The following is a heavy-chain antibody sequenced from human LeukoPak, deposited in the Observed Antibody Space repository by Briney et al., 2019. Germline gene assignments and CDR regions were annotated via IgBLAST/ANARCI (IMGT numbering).Heavy chain of an antibody. Sequence: EASVKVSCKASGYTFTIFHIHWVRQAPGQGLEWMGMINPSDGSTSYAQKFQGRVTMTSDRSTSTVAMDLSSLRSDDTAVYYCARESTFRLLRNVSDIWGQGTIVTVSS. CDR2: INPSDGST. V-gene: IGHV1-46*01. D-gene: IGHD5-12*01. J-gene: IGHJ3*02. CDR3: ARESTFRLLRNVSDI. CDR1: GYTFTIFH.